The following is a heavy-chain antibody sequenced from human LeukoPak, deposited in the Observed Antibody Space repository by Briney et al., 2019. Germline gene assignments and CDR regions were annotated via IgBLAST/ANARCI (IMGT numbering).Heavy chain of an antibody. Sequence: VGSLRLSCAASGFTVSSNFMSWVRQAPGKGLEWVSVIYSGGRTYYADSVKGRFTISRDNSKNTLYLQMNSLRVEDTAVYYCALGLVTDYWGQGTLFTFSS. D-gene: IGHD3-9*01. J-gene: IGHJ4*02. CDR2: IYSGGRT. CDR3: ALGLVTDY. CDR1: GFTVSSNF. V-gene: IGHV3-66*01.